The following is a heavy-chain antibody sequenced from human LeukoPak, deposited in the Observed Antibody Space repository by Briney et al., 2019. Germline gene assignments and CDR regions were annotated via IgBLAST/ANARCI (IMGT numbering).Heavy chain of an antibody. CDR2: IHYSGST. Sequence: SETLSLICTVSGGSISSYYWSWIRQPPGKGLECIGYIHYSGSTNYNPSLKSRVTISKDTSKNQFSLKLNSVTAADTALYYCARFVGSSWLAFDIWGQGTMVTVSS. J-gene: IGHJ3*02. CDR3: ARFVGSSWLAFDI. V-gene: IGHV4-59*01. CDR1: GGSISSYY. D-gene: IGHD6-13*01.